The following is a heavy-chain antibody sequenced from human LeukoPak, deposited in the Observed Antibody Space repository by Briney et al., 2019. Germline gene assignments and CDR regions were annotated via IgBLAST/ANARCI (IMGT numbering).Heavy chain of an antibody. V-gene: IGHV4-39*07. D-gene: IGHD5-18*01. Sequence: SETLSLTCTVSGGSISSSSYYWGWIRQPPGKGLEWIGSIYYSGSTYYNPSLKSRVTISVDTSKNQFSLKLSSVTAADTAVYYCARVVRIYSCGHRYYFDYWGQGTLVTVSS. J-gene: IGHJ4*02. CDR2: IYYSGST. CDR3: ARVVRIYSCGHRYYFDY. CDR1: GGSISSSSYY.